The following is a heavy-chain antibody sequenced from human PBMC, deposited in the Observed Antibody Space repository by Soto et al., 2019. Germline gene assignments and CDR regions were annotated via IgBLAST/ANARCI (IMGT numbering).Heavy chain of an antibody. J-gene: IGHJ4*02. CDR1: GYTFTVYY. D-gene: IGHD3-16*01. CDR2: INPKSGGT. V-gene: IGHV1-2*02. Sequence: QVQLVQSGAEVKKPGASVNVSCKASGYTFTVYYMHWVRQAPGQGLEWMGWINPKSGGTMYPQKFQGRVTMTWDTSISTAYMALTRLRSDDTAVYYWARDLAKGCGGAGLDYLGQVTLVTVAS. CDR3: ARDLAKGCGGAGLDY.